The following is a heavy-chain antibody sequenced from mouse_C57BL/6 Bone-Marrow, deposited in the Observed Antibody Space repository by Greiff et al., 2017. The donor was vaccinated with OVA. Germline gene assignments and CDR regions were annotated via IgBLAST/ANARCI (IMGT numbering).Heavy chain of an antibody. CDR3: ARSGILRDYYAMDY. Sequence: VQLQQSGAELVRPGASVKLSCKASGYTFTDYYINWVKQRPGQGLEWIARIYPGSGNTYYNEKFKGKATLTAEKSSSTAYMQLSSLTSEDSAVYFCARSGILRDYYAMDYWGQGTSVTVSS. V-gene: IGHV1-76*01. D-gene: IGHD1-1*01. J-gene: IGHJ4*01. CDR1: GYTFTDYY. CDR2: IYPGSGNT.